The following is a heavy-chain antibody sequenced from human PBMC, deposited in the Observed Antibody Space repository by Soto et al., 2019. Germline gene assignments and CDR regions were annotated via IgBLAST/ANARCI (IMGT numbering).Heavy chain of an antibody. J-gene: IGHJ6*02. V-gene: IGHV4-61*01. CDR2: IYYSGST. D-gene: IGHD5-18*01. CDR3: ARGLVGYSYNLNYYGMDV. CDR1: GGSVSSGSYY. Sequence: PSETLSRTCTVSGGSVSSGSYYWSWIRQPPGKGLEWIGYIYYSGSTNYNPSLKSRVTISVDTSKNQFSLKLSSVTAADTAVYYCARGLVGYSYNLNYYGMDVWGQGTTVTVSS.